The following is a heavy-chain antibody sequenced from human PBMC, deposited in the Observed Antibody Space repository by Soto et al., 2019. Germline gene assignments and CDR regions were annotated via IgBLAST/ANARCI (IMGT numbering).Heavy chain of an antibody. Sequence: PGESLKISCEGSGYSFTSYWIGWVRQMPGKGLEWMGIIYPGDSDTRYSPSFQGQVTISADKSISTAYLQWSSLKASDTAMYYCARRRSHSGYDYGIYYYYYMDVWGKGTTVTVSS. CDR1: GYSFTSYW. V-gene: IGHV5-51*01. CDR2: IYPGDSDT. J-gene: IGHJ6*03. D-gene: IGHD5-12*01. CDR3: ARRRSHSGYDYGIYYYYYMDV.